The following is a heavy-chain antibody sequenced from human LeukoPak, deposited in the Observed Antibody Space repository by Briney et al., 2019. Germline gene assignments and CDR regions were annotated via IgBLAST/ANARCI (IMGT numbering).Heavy chain of an antibody. J-gene: IGHJ6*02. CDR1: GFTFSSYA. V-gene: IGHV3-23*01. D-gene: IGHD3-10*01. Sequence: GGSLRLSFAASGFTFSSYAMSWVRQAPGKGLDWVAIISYSGDNTYYADYVERRFTISRDNSTNTLYLQMNSLRDEDTAIYYCAKVPYSDYGSGRPPFMDAWGQGTTVAISS. CDR2: ISYSGDNT. CDR3: AKVPYSDYGSGRPPFMDA.